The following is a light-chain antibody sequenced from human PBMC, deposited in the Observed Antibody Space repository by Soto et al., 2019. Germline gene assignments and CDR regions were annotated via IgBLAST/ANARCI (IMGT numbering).Light chain of an antibody. V-gene: IGKV3-20*01. Sequence: IVLTLSPGTLSLSPGERATLSCRASQSVSSIYFAWYQQKRGQAPRLLIYGVSSRATGIPDRFSGSGSGTDFTLTISRLEPEDSAVYYCEQYGSSPRTFGQGTKVDI. CDR2: GVS. CDR1: QSVSSIY. J-gene: IGKJ1*01. CDR3: EQYGSSPRT.